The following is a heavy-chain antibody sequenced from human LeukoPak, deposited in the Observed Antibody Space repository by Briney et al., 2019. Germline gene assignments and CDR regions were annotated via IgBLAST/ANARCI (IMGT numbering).Heavy chain of an antibody. J-gene: IGHJ4*02. CDR3: ARGNCGGDCYSFDY. Sequence: TGGSLRLSCAASGFTFSSYSMNWVRQAPGKGLEWVSVIYSGGSTYYADSVRGRFTISRDNSKNTLYLQMNSLRAEDTAVYYCARGNCGGDCYSFDYWGQGTLVTVSS. CDR2: IYSGGST. V-gene: IGHV3-53*01. CDR1: GFTFSSYS. D-gene: IGHD2-21*02.